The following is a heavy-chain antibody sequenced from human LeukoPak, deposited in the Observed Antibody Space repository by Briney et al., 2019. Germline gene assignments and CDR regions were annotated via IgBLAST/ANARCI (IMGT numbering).Heavy chain of an antibody. J-gene: IGHJ4*02. Sequence: ASVKVSCKASGYAFTSYYMHRVRQAPGQGLEWMGIINPSGGSTSYAQKFQGRVTMTRDTSTSTVYMELSSLRSEDTAVYYCARGEAAGKIDYWGQGTLVTVSS. V-gene: IGHV1-46*01. CDR1: GYAFTSYY. CDR2: INPSGGST. CDR3: ARGEAAGKIDY. D-gene: IGHD6-13*01.